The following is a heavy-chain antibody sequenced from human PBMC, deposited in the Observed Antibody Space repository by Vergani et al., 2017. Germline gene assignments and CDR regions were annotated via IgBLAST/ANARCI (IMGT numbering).Heavy chain of an antibody. CDR3: ARAWPGQLGDYFDY. Sequence: QVQLVESGGGVVQPGRSLRLSCAASGFTFSSYAMLWVRQAPGKGLEWVAVISYDGSNKYYADSVKGRFTISRDNSKNTLYLQMNSLRAEDTAVYYCARAWPGQLGDYFDYWGQGTLVTVSS. CDR2: ISYDGSNK. J-gene: IGHJ4*02. D-gene: IGHD6-6*01. V-gene: IGHV3-30-3*01. CDR1: GFTFSSYA.